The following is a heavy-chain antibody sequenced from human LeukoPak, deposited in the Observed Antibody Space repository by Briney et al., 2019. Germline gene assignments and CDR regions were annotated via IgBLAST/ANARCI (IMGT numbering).Heavy chain of an antibody. D-gene: IGHD1-26*01. V-gene: IGHV4-34*01. CDR1: GGSLSGHF. CDR3: ARVRSSGTYIDAFDI. CDR2: INHSGST. J-gene: IGHJ3*02. Sequence: PSETLSLNCAVYGGSLSGHFWTWIRQPPGKGLQWIGEINHSGSTNYNPSLKSRVTISVDTSRNYFSLNLRSVTAADTAVYYCARVRSSGTYIDAFDIWGQGTMDTVSS.